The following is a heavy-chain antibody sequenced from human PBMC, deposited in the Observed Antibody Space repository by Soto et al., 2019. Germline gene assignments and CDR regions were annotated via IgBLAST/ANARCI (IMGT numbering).Heavy chain of an antibody. CDR1: GFTFSSYG. D-gene: IGHD2-15*01. V-gene: IGHV3-33*01. Sequence: GGSLRLSCAASGFTFSSYGMHWVRQAPGKGLEWVAVIWYDGSNKYYADSVKGRFTISRDNSKNTLYLQMNSLRAEDTAVYYCARDWSGGSCLDYWGQGTLVTVSS. J-gene: IGHJ4*02. CDR3: ARDWSGGSCLDY. CDR2: IWYDGSNK.